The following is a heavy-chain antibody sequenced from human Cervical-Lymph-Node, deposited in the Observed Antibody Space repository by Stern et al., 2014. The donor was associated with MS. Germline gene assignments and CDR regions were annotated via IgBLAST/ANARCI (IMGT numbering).Heavy chain of an antibody. Sequence: VQLVQSGGGVVQPGTSLRLSCAASGFTFSSYGMHWVRQAPGKGLEWVALAWYDGSTAYYTNSVKGRFTISRDKSKNTLSLQMNSLTAEDTAVYYCARGHIPYAYNYLFDYWGQGTLVTVSS. D-gene: IGHD5-24*01. CDR1: GFTFSSYG. V-gene: IGHV3-33*01. CDR3: ARGHIPYAYNYLFDY. CDR2: AWYDGSTA. J-gene: IGHJ4*02.